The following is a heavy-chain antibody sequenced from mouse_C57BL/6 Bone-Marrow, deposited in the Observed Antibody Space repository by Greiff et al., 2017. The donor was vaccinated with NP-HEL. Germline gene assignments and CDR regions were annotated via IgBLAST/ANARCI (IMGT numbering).Heavy chain of an antibody. Sequence: VQLVESGPELVKPGASVKISCKASGYTFTDYYINWVKQRPGQGLEWIGWIFPGSGSTYYNEKFKGKATLTVDKSSSTAYMLLSSLTSEDSAVYFCARVWYYGSSLYAMDYWGQGTSVTVSS. V-gene: IGHV1-75*01. D-gene: IGHD1-1*01. CDR3: ARVWYYGSSLYAMDY. CDR2: IFPGSGST. CDR1: GYTFTDYY. J-gene: IGHJ4*01.